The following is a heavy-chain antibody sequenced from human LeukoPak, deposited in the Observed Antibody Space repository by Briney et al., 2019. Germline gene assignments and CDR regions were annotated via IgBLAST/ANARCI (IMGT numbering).Heavy chain of an antibody. CDR1: GYNSNDYV. CDR2: ISGSGRSL. J-gene: IGHJ4*02. CDR3: ATEVVY. Sequence: PGGSLRLSCAASGYNSNDYVMRWVRQAPGKGLEWVSSISGSGRSLYYADSIKGRFNISRDNSKHILHLQMDSLRAEDTAIYYCATEVVYWGQGALVTVSS. V-gene: IGHV3-23*01.